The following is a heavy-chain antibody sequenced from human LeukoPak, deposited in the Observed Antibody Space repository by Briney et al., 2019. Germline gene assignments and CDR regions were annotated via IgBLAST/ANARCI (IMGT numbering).Heavy chain of an antibody. J-gene: IGHJ4*02. D-gene: IGHD3-16*02. CDR1: GGSISSGSYY. CDR3: ARQLPLGELSPALFDY. CDR2: IYTSGST. Sequence: SETLSLTCTVSGGSISSGSYYWSWIRQPAGKGLEWIGRIYTSGSTRYNPSLKSRVTISVDTSKNQFSLKLSSVTAADTAVYYCARQLPLGELSPALFDYWGQGTLVTVSS. V-gene: IGHV4-61*02.